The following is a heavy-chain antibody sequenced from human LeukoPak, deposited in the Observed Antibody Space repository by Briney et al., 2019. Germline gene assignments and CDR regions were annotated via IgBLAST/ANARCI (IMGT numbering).Heavy chain of an antibody. CDR3: ARGDIDH. D-gene: IGHD2-15*01. CDR2: IHPNDGGT. CDR1: GYTFNIYY. V-gene: IGHV1-46*02. Sequence: ASVKVSCKTSGYTFNIYYVQWVRQAPGQGLEWMAVIHPNDGGTTYAQKFQGRIIMTSDTSTSTIYMELSSLKSDDTAVYYCARGDIDHWGQGTLVTVSS. J-gene: IGHJ5*02.